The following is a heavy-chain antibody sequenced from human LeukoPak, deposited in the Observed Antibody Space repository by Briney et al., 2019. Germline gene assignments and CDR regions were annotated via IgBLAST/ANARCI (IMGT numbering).Heavy chain of an antibody. CDR3: ARFSPRAMGNYLDF. CDR2: IYLRGST. V-gene: IGHV4-30-2*01. Sequence: PSETLSLTCAVSGGSLSSGSYSWSWLRQPPGRGLEWIGYIYLRGSTYYNPSLKRRVILSLDKSANQFSLSLSSVTAADTAVYYCARFSPRAMGNYLDFWGQGTLVTVSS. J-gene: IGHJ4*02. CDR1: GGSLSSGSYS. D-gene: IGHD7-27*01.